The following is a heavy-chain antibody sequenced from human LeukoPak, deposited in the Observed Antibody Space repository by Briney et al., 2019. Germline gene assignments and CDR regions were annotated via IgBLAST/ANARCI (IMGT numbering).Heavy chain of an antibody. J-gene: IGHJ4*02. V-gene: IGHV4-59*01. CDR1: GGSITTYH. D-gene: IGHD3-10*01. Sequence: SETLSLTCSVSGGSITTYHWTWIRQPPGKGLEWMGYIYHSGRPNYTPGRSPNYNPSLRGRVTMSIDTSKSQFSLKLNSVTAADTAVYFCARESGSASPTFFDYWGQGILVTVSS. CDR3: ARESGSASPTFFDY. CDR2: IYHSGRPNYTPGRSP.